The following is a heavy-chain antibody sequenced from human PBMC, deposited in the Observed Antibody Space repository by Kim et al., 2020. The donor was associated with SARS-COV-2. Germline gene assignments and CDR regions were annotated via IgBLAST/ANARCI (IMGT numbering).Heavy chain of an antibody. CDR1: GASISGGGYY. J-gene: IGHJ3*02. CDR2: IYYSGST. Sequence: SETLSLTCTVSGASISGGGYYWSWVRQPPGKGLEWIGSIYYSGSTYYNPSLKSRVTISVDTTKNQFSLKLRSVTPADTTVYYCARHWRDSGYDHGFDNWGQGTMVTVSS. V-gene: IGHV4-39*01. CDR3: ARHWRDSGYDHGFDN. D-gene: IGHD5-12*01.